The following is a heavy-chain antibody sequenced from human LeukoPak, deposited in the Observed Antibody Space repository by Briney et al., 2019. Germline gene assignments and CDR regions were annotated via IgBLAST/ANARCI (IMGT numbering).Heavy chain of an antibody. D-gene: IGHD3-10*01. CDR2: IGSAGDP. CDR3: AGDSRGGYYYGMDV. CDR1: GFTFTSYD. J-gene: IGHJ6*02. Sequence: GGSLRVSCAASGFTFTSYDMHWVRQPTGKGLEWVSAIGSAGDPYYPGSVKGRFTISSGDASNSLYLQMNSRRVGDKAVVYCAGDSRGGYYYGMDVWVQGTTVTVCS. V-gene: IGHV3-13*05.